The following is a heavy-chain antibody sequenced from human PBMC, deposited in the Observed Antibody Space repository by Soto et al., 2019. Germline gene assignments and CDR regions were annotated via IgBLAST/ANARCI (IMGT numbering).Heavy chain of an antibody. CDR1: GFTFSSYA. D-gene: IGHD3-10*01. CDR3: AKDPIRITMVRGVNGLPPRWFDP. V-gene: IGHV3-23*01. CDR2: ISGSGGST. J-gene: IGHJ5*02. Sequence: HPGGSLRLSCAASGFTFSSYAMSWVRQAPGKGLEWVSAISGSGGSTYYADSVKGRFTISRDNSKNTLYLQMNSLRAEDTAVYYCAKDPIRITMVRGVNGLPPRWFDPWGQGTLVTVSS.